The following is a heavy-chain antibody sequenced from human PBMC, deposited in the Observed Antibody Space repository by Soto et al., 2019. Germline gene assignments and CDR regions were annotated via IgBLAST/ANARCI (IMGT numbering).Heavy chain of an antibody. J-gene: IGHJ4*02. D-gene: IGHD2-2*01. CDR3: ARGPQTSDF. V-gene: IGHV1-18*04. CDR2: INTYNGQT. CDR1: GYTFTTYS. Sequence: ASVKVSCKTSGYTFTTYSITWVRQPPGQGLEWVGWINTYNGQTHYAQKFQGRLTVTADTSSGTVYMELRSLASDDTAVYYCARGPQTSDFWGQGTLVTVSS.